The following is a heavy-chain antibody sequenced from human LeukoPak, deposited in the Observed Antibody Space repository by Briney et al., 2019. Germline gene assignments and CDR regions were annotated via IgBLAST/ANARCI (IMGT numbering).Heavy chain of an antibody. V-gene: IGHV1-2*02. CDR1: GYTFTGYY. CDR2: IIPNSGGT. Sequence: GASVKVSCKASGYTFTGYYMHWVRQAPGQGLEWMGWIIPNSGGTNYAQKFQGRVTMTRDTSISTAYMELSRLRSDDTAVYYCARVSRGYYYYMDVWGKGTTVTVSS. J-gene: IGHJ6*03. CDR3: ARVSRGYYYYMDV.